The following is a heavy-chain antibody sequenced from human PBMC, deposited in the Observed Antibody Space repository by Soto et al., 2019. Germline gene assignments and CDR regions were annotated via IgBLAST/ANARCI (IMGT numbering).Heavy chain of an antibody. D-gene: IGHD4-4*01. V-gene: IGHV1-69*04. CDR3: AREAVVTTFSHNWFDP. Sequence: SVKVSCKASGGTFSSYTISWVRQAPGQGLEWMGRIIPILGIANYAQKFQGRVTITADKSTSTAYMELSSLRSEDTAVYYCAREAVVTTFSHNWFDPWGQGTLVTVSS. CDR2: IIPILGIA. CDR1: GGTFSSYT. J-gene: IGHJ5*02.